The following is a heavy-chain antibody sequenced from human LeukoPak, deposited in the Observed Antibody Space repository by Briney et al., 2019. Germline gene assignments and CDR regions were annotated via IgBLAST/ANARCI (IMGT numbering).Heavy chain of an antibody. V-gene: IGHV1-3*01. D-gene: IGHD6-6*01. CDR1: GYTFTNYA. J-gene: IGHJ4*02. Sequence: ASVKVSCKASGYTFTNYAMHWVRRAPGQRLEWMGWINAGNGKTKYSRKVQGRVTITRDTSTSTAFMELSSLRSEDTAVYYYARAPYEDGAARPVDYWGQGTLVTVSS. CDR3: ARAPYEDGAARPVDY. CDR2: INAGNGKT.